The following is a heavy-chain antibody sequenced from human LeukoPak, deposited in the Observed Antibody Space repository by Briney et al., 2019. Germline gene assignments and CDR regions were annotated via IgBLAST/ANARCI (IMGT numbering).Heavy chain of an antibody. Sequence: PGGSLRLSCAASGFTFSSYAMHWVRQAPGKGLEWVAVISSDGSNKYYADSVKGRFTISRDNSKNTLYLQMNSLRAEDTAVYYCARGIYYYDSSGYDDAFDIWGQGTMVTVSS. V-gene: IGHV3-30-3*01. CDR2: ISSDGSNK. CDR3: ARGIYYYDSSGYDDAFDI. D-gene: IGHD3-22*01. CDR1: GFTFSSYA. J-gene: IGHJ3*02.